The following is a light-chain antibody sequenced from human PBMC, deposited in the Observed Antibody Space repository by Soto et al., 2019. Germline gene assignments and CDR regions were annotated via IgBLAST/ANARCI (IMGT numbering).Light chain of an antibody. V-gene: IGKV3-15*01. CDR2: GAS. J-gene: IGKJ4*01. Sequence: EIVMTQSPATLSVSPGERATLSCRASQSVSSNLAWYQQKPGQAPRLLIYGASTRATGIPARFSGSGSGTEFTLTISSLQSEDFAVYYCQQYSNWPLTVXGGTKADIK. CDR3: QQYSNWPLT. CDR1: QSVSSN.